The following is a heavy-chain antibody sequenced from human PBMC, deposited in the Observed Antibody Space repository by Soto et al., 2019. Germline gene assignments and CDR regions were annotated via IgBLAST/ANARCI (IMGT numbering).Heavy chain of an antibody. CDR1: GDSVSSNSAA. Sequence: SQTLSLTCAISGDSVSSNSAAWNWIRQSPSRGLEWLGRTYYRSKWYNDYAVSVKSRITINPDTSKHQFSLHLNSVTPEDTAVYYCASDAFGVSIAAAANPPFDYWGQGTLVTVSS. CDR2: TYYRSKWYN. J-gene: IGHJ4*02. V-gene: IGHV6-1*01. CDR3: ASDAFGVSIAAAANPPFDY. D-gene: IGHD6-13*01.